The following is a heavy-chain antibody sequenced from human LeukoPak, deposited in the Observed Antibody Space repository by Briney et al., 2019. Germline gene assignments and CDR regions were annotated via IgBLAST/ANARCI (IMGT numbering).Heavy chain of an antibody. CDR1: GGSISSYY. D-gene: IGHD2-2*01. Sequence: PSETLSLTCTVSGGSISSYYWSWIRQPAGKGLEWIGRIYTSGSTNYNPSLKSRVTMSVDPSKNQFSLKLSSVTAADTAVYYCARVNMGCSSTSCYFWFDPWGQGTLVTVSS. J-gene: IGHJ5*02. V-gene: IGHV4-4*07. CDR3: ARVNMGCSSTSCYFWFDP. CDR2: IYTSGST.